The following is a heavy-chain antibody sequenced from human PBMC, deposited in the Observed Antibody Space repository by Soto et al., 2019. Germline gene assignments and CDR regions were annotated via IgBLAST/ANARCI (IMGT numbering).Heavy chain of an antibody. J-gene: IGHJ5*02. CDR3: ARGPIYGSGSYLSDP. D-gene: IGHD3-10*01. V-gene: IGHV1-8*01. CDR1: GYSFTSFD. Sequence: QVQLVQSGAEVKKPGASVKVSCKASGYSFTSFDINWERQATGQGLEWMGWMNPNSGNTGYAQKFQGRVTMTRNTSISTAYMELSSLRSEDTAVYHCARGPIYGSGSYLSDPWGQGTLVTVSS. CDR2: MNPNSGNT.